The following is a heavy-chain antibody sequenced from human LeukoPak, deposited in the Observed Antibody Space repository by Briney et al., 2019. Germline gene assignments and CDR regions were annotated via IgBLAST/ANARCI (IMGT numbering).Heavy chain of an antibody. V-gene: IGHV4-39*01. Sequence: SETLSLTCTISGGSISSNNYYWGWIRQPPGKGLEWIGSIYYSGSTYNNPSLKSRVTISVDTTKNQFSLKLTSVTAADTAVYYCARREVGLQSSGIDYWGQGTLVTVSS. CDR3: ARREVGLQSSGIDY. D-gene: IGHD3-22*01. CDR1: GGSISSNNYY. J-gene: IGHJ4*02. CDR2: IYYSGST.